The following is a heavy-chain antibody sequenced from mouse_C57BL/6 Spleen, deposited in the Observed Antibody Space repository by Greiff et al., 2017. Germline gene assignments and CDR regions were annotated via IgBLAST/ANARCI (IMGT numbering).Heavy chain of an antibody. D-gene: IGHD1-1*01. J-gene: IGHJ4*01. V-gene: IGHV1-82*01. CDR1: GYAFSSSW. Sequence: QVQLQQSGPELVKPGASVKISCKASGYAFSSSWMNWVKQRPGKGLEWIGRIYPGDGDTNYNWKFKGKATLTADKSSSTAYMQLSSLTSEDSAVYFCAKITTVYYYAMDYWGQGTSVTVSS. CDR2: IYPGDGDT. CDR3: AKITTVYYYAMDY.